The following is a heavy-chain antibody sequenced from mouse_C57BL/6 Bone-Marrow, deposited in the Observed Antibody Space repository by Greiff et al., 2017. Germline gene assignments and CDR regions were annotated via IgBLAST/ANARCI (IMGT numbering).Heavy chain of an antibody. CDR1: GYTFTSYW. J-gene: IGHJ4*01. CDR3: ARRLYYYAMDY. V-gene: IGHV1-69*01. Sequence: VQLQQPGAELVMPGASVKLSCKASGYTFTSYWMHWVKQRPGQGLEWIGEIVPSDSYTNYNQKFKGKSTLTVDKSSSTAYMQLSSLTSEDSAVYYCARRLYYYAMDYWGKGTSVTVSS. CDR2: IVPSDSYT.